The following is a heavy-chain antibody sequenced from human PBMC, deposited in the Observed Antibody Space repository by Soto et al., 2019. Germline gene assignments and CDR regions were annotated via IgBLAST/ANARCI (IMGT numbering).Heavy chain of an antibody. D-gene: IGHD6-13*01. J-gene: IGHJ5*02. CDR1: GGPFGGYY. CDR3: AKGVMASSWYNWFDP. Sequence: QVQLQESGPGLVKTSETLSLTCTVSGGPFGGYYWSWIRQPPGKGLEWIGYVHSGGTTRYNPSLVTRVTMSIDTSTNQFSLSLSSVTAADSGVYFCAKGVMASSWYNWFDPWGQGTLVAVTS. CDR2: VHSGGTT. V-gene: IGHV4-59*01.